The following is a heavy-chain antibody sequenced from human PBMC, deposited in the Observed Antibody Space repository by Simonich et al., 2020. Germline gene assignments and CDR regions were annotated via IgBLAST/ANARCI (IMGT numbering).Heavy chain of an antibody. CDR2: IYYSGST. Sequence: QVQLQESGPGLVKPSETLSLTCTFSGGSISSYYWSWIRQPPGKGLEWFGYIYYSGSTNHNPSLKSRVTISVDTSKNQFSLKLSSVTAADTAVYYCARLPDYWGQGTLVTVSS. J-gene: IGHJ4*02. CDR3: ARLPDY. V-gene: IGHV4-59*08. CDR1: GGSISSYY.